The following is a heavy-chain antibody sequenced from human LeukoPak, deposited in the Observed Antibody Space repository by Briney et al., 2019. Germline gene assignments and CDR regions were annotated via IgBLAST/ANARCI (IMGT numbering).Heavy chain of an antibody. Sequence: PGGSLRLSCSASGFTFDNYAMHWVRQAPMKGLEWVASINWRSDEIGYADSVKGRFTISRDNSKNTLYLQMNSLRAEDTAVFYCATFPYYSDSSGSYYFDFWGQGTLVTVSS. CDR3: ATFPYYSDSSGSYYFDF. CDR1: GFTFDNYA. CDR2: INWRSDEI. J-gene: IGHJ4*02. V-gene: IGHV3-9*01. D-gene: IGHD3-22*01.